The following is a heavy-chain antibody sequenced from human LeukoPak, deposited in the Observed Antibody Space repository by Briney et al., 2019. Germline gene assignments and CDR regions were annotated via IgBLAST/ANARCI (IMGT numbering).Heavy chain of an antibody. Sequence: GGSLRLSCAASGFTFSNYGMHWVRQAPGKGLEWVSFIQYDGSNKYYVDSVKGRFTISRDNSKNTLYLQMNSLRAEDTAVYYCAKESTIFGVVIMEALDYWGQGTLVTVSS. CDR3: AKESTIFGVVIMEALDY. CDR1: GFTFSNYG. V-gene: IGHV3-30*02. D-gene: IGHD3-3*01. CDR2: IQYDGSNK. J-gene: IGHJ4*02.